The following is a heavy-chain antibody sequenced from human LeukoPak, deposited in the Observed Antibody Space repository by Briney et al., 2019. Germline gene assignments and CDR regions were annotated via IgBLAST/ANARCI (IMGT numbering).Heavy chain of an antibody. D-gene: IGHD6-13*01. Sequence: GGSLRLSCATSGFTFSNYRMTWVRQAPGKGLEWVANIDQDGSEKFYVDSVKGRFTISRDNGKNSMYLQMNSLRAEDTALYYCARDQGAAGDYWGQGTLVTVS. CDR1: GFTFSNYR. CDR3: ARDQGAAGDY. V-gene: IGHV3-7*01. J-gene: IGHJ4*02. CDR2: IDQDGSEK.